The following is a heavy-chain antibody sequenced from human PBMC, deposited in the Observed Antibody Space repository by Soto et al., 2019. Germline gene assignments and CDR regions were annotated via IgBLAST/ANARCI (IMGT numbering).Heavy chain of an antibody. D-gene: IGHD6-19*01. CDR1: GITFSRNA. Sequence: QGQLVESGGGVVQPGTSLRLSCEVSGITFSRNAMHWVRHTPAKGLEWVAVISYDGKNKYYADSVRGRFTISRDNSRNTLYLRVSSVGFDNTAVYYCARSLESSGWAYYDYRGQGTRVTVSS. J-gene: IGHJ4*02. CDR3: ARSLESSGWAYYDY. V-gene: IGHV3-30*07. CDR2: ISYDGKNK.